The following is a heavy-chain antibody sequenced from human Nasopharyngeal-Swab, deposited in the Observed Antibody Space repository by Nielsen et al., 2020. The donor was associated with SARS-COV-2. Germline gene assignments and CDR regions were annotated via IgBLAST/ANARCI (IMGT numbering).Heavy chain of an antibody. J-gene: IGHJ4*02. Sequence: GESLKISCAASGFTFSSYAMHWVRQAPGKGLEWVAVLSYDGSNKYYADSVKGRFTISRDNSKNTLYLQMNSLRAEDTAVYYCARDTGSLFDYWGQGTLVTVSS. CDR1: GFTFSSYA. V-gene: IGHV3-30-3*01. CDR2: LSYDGSNK. CDR3: ARDTGSLFDY. D-gene: IGHD1-26*01.